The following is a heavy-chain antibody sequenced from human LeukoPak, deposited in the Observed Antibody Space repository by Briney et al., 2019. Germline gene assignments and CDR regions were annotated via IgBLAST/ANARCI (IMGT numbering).Heavy chain of an antibody. J-gene: IGHJ4*02. CDR2: IYSGGTT. V-gene: IGHV3-66*01. Sequence: GGSLRLSCAASGFTVSSNYISWVRQAPGQGLEWVSVIYSGGTTYYADSVKGRFTISRDNSKNTLYLQMNSLRAEDTAVYYCARATINPPYYFDYWGLGNVVTVSS. CDR1: GFTVSSNY. D-gene: IGHD1-14*01. CDR3: ARATINPPYYFDY.